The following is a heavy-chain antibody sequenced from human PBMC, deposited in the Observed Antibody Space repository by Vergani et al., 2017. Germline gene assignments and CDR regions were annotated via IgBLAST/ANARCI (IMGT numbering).Heavy chain of an antibody. CDR2: IVVGSGNT. CDR1: GFTFTSSA. V-gene: IGHV1-58*02. D-gene: IGHD6-6*01. CDR3: AARPGIAARPYYYYYYMDV. J-gene: IGHJ6*03. Sequence: QLVQSGPEVKKPGTSVKVSCKASGFTFTSSAMQWVRQARGQRLEWIGWIVVGSGNTNYAQKFQERVTITRDMSTSTAYMELSSLRSEDTAVYYCAARPGIAARPYYYYYYMDVWGKGTTVTVSS.